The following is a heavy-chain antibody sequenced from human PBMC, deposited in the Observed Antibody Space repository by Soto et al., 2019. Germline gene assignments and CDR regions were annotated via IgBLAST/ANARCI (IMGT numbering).Heavy chain of an antibody. CDR2: ISYSGST. Sequence: ETLSLTCTVSGGSISSYYWNWIRQPPGKGLEWIGYISYSGSTNYNPSLKSRVTISVDTSKNQISLKLSSVTAADTALYYCARDHSEGHSSSSAHFDSWGQGTLVTVSS. CDR1: GGSISSYY. V-gene: IGHV4-59*01. J-gene: IGHJ4*02. CDR3: ARDHSEGHSSSSAHFDS. D-gene: IGHD6-6*01.